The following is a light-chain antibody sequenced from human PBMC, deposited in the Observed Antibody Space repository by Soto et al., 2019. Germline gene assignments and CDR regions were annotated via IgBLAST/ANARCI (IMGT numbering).Light chain of an antibody. CDR2: EAA. V-gene: IGKV1-5*03. CDR1: QRISSW. J-gene: IGKJ2*01. CDR3: EQYNLYST. Sequence: DSQMTQSPSTLSASIGDRVTITCRASQRISSWLAWYQQKPGKAAKLLISEAATLEIGVPSRFSGRRSGTEFTLTTASIEPDDFASYYWEQYNLYSTFGQGT.